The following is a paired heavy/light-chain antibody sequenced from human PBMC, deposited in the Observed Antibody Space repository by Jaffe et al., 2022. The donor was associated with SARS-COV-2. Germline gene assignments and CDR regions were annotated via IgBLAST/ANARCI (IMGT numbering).Heavy chain of an antibody. CDR3: ARGKGSTNCYGLCYYFYMDV. CDR2: FSYSGST. D-gene: IGHD2-2*01. Sequence: QVQLQESGPGLVKPSETLSLTCTVSGDSISSYYWSWIRQPPGKALEWIGYFSYSGSTNYNPSLKSRVTISLDTSKNQFSLKLNSVTAADTAVYYCARGKGSTNCYGLCYYFYMDVWGKGTTVTVSS. CDR1: GDSISSYY. V-gene: IGHV4-59*01. J-gene: IGHJ6*03.
Light chain of an antibody. Sequence: EIVLTQSPATLSLSPGERATLSCRASQSVSSYLAWYQHKPGQAPRLLIYDASKRATGIPARFSGSGSATDFTLTISSLEPEDFAVYYCQQRSNWPLTFGGGTQVESK. CDR2: DAS. CDR1: QSVSSY. V-gene: IGKV3-11*01. J-gene: IGKJ4*01. CDR3: QQRSNWPLT.